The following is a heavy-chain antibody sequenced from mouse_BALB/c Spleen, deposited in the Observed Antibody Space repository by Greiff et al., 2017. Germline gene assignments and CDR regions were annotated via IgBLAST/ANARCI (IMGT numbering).Heavy chain of an antibody. CDR3: ARAIYYDYDSAMDY. J-gene: IGHJ4*01. CDR2: IWGDGST. CDR1: GFSLTGYG. D-gene: IGHD2-4*01. Sequence: VMLVESGPGLVAPSQSLSITCTVSGFSLTGYGVNWVRQPPGKGLEWLGMIWGDGSTDYNSALKSRLSISKDNSTSQVFLKMNSLQTDDTARYYCARAIYYDYDSAMDYWGQGTSVTVSS. V-gene: IGHV2-6-7*01.